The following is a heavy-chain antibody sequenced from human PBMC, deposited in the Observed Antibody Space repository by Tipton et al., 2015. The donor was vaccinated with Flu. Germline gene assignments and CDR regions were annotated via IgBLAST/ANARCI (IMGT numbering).Heavy chain of an antibody. Sequence: TLSLTCSVSGASITGYYCNWIRQSPEKGLEWLGFVYYTGTTNYNPSRKGRVSISLDTSKNQFSLTLTSVTAADTAVYYCARQWDYIDPFDVWGPGTAVTVSS. CDR1: GASITGYY. CDR3: ARQWDYIDPFDV. J-gene: IGHJ3*01. V-gene: IGHV4-59*08. CDR2: VYYTGTT. D-gene: IGHD4-11*01.